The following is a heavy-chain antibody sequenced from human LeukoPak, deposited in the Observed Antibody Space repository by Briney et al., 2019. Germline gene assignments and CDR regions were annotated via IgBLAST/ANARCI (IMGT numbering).Heavy chain of an antibody. Sequence: GGSLRLSCAASGFTFDTYAFHWVRQAPGKGLEWVVGISYDGSNEHYADSVKGRFTISRDNSKNTLYLQTNSLRAEDTALYYCARGGFNYYGSGSYYDGGTLFDYWGQGTLVIASS. CDR2: ISYDGSNE. D-gene: IGHD3-10*01. CDR1: GFTFDTYA. J-gene: IGHJ4*02. CDR3: ARGGFNYYGSGSYYDGGTLFDY. V-gene: IGHV3-30-3*01.